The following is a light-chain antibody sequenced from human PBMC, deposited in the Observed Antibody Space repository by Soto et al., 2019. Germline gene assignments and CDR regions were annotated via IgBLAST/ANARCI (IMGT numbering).Light chain of an antibody. CDR2: GAS. J-gene: IGKJ1*01. Sequence: EIVMTQSPATLSVSPVEGVTLSCRASQGVGSNFAWYQQKPGQSPRLLIYGASTRATGVPARFSGSGSGTEFTLTSSGLQSEDFAVYYCQQYTKWWTFGQGTKVEIK. V-gene: IGKV3-15*01. CDR1: QGVGSN. CDR3: QQYTKWWT.